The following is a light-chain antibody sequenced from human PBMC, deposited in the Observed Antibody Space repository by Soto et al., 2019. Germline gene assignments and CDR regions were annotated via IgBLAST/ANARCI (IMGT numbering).Light chain of an antibody. CDR1: SSDVGGYSY. J-gene: IGLJ1*01. CDR3: SSYVGTNSYV. V-gene: IGLV2-8*01. Sequence: SVLTQPPSASGSPGQSVTISCTGTSSDVGGYSYVSWYQQYPGKAPKLIIYEVYKRPSGVPDRFSGSKSGNTAALTVSGLQAEDEADYYCSSYVGTNSYVFGTGTKVTVL. CDR2: EVY.